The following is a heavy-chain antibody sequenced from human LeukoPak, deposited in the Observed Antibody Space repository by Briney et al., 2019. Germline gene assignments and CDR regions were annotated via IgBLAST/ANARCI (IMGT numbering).Heavy chain of an antibody. V-gene: IGHV4-30-4*08. D-gene: IGHD1-14*01. Sequence: SQTLSLTYTVSGGSISSGDYYWSWIRQPPGKGLEWIGYIYYSGSTYYNPSLKSRVTISVDTSKNQFSLKLSSVTAADTAVYYCARVPNEATFDYWGQGTLVTVSS. CDR2: IYYSGST. CDR1: GGSISSGDYY. J-gene: IGHJ4*02. CDR3: ARVPNEATFDY.